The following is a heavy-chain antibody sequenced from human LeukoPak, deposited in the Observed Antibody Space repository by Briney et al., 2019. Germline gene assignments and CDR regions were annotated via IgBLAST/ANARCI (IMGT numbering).Heavy chain of an antibody. J-gene: IGHJ4*02. CDR2: INPNSGGT. V-gene: IGHV1-2*02. D-gene: IGHD6-19*01. CDR3: ARDRIAVAGTVDS. CDR1: GYTFTGYY. Sequence: GASVKVSCKASGYTFTGYYLHWVRQAPGQGLEWMGWINPNSGGTDYAQKFQGRVTMTRDTPISTAYMELSRLRSDDTAVYYCARDRIAVAGTVDSWGQGTLVTVSS.